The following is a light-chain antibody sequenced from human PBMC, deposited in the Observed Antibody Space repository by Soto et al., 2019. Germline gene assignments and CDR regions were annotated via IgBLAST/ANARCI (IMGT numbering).Light chain of an antibody. CDR3: QQYNTYPT. J-gene: IGKJ1*01. V-gene: IGKV1-5*01. Sequence: QMTQSTSTLSASIGDRVTIACRASQGIINWLAWYQQKPGKAPKLLIFHASSLESGVPSRFSGSGSGTEFTLTISSLQSDDFATYYCQQYNTYPTFGQVTKV. CDR1: QGIINW. CDR2: HAS.